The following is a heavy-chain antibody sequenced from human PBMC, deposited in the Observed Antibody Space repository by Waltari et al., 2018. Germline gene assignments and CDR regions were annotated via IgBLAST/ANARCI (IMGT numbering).Heavy chain of an antibody. CDR3: ARDLRDFWRDNYYYGMDV. J-gene: IGHJ6*02. CDR2: IIPSFGTA. D-gene: IGHD3-3*01. V-gene: IGHV1-69*01. CDR1: GGTFSSYA. Sequence: QVQLVQSGAEVKKPGSSVKVSCQASGGTFSSYAISWVRQAPGQGLEWMGGIIPSFGTANSAQKFQGRVTITADESTSTAYMELSSLRSEDTAVYYCARDLRDFWRDNYYYGMDVWGQGTTVTVSS.